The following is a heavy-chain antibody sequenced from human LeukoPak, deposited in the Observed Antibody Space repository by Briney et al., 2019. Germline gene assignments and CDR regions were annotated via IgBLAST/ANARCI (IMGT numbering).Heavy chain of an antibody. CDR2: INWNGGST. CDR1: GFTFDDYG. CDR3: AELGITMIGGV. V-gene: IGHV3-20*04. J-gene: IGHJ6*04. D-gene: IGHD3-10*02. Sequence: GGSLRPSCAASGFTFDDYGMSWVRQAPGKGLEWVSGINWNGGSTGYADSVKGRFTISRDNAKNSLYLQMNSLRAEDTAVYYCAELGITMIGGVWGKGTTVTISS.